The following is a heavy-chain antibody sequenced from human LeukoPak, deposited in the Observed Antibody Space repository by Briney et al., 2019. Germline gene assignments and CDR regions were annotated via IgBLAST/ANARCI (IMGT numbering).Heavy chain of an antibody. CDR1: GYTFTSYA. Sequence: GASVKVSCKASGYTFTSYAMHWVRQAPGQRLEWMGWINAGNGNTKYSQEFQGRVTITRDTSASTAYMELSSLRSEDMAVYYCAREGSSSWYHPFDYWGQGTLVTVSS. D-gene: IGHD6-13*01. V-gene: IGHV1-3*03. J-gene: IGHJ4*02. CDR3: AREGSSSWYHPFDY. CDR2: INAGNGNT.